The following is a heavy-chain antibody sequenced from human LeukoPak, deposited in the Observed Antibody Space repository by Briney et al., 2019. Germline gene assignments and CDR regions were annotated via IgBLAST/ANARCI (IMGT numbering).Heavy chain of an antibody. CDR1: GGSFSGYY. CDR3: ARGTGHVLRYFDWLSPKGDYYYMDV. V-gene: IGHV4-34*01. D-gene: IGHD3-9*01. CDR2: INHSGST. J-gene: IGHJ6*03. Sequence: SETLSLTCAVYGGSFSGYYWSWIRQPPGKGLEWIGEINHSGSTNYNPSLKSRVTISVDTSKNQFSLKLSSVTAADTAVYYCARGTGHVLRYFDWLSPKGDYYYMDVWGKGTTVTVSS.